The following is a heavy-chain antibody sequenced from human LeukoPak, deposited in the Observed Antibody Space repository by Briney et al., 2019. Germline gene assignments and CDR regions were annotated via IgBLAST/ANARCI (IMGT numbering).Heavy chain of an antibody. D-gene: IGHD2-15*01. CDR3: ARDTEYCSGGSCPKTEFDY. J-gene: IGHJ4*02. CDR2: IIPILGIA. Sequence: ASVKVSCKASGYTFTSYDINWVRQATGQGLEWMGRIIPILGIANYAQKFQGRVTITADKSTSTAYMELSSLRSEDTAVYYCARDTEYCSGGSCPKTEFDYWGQGTLVTVSS. CDR1: GYTFTSYD. V-gene: IGHV1-69*04.